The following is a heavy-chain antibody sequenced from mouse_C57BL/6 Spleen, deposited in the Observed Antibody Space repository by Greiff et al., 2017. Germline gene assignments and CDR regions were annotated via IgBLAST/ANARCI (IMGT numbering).Heavy chain of an antibody. D-gene: IGHD4-1*01. V-gene: IGHV1-9*01. CDR2: ILPGSGST. J-gene: IGHJ2*01. CDR1: GYTFTGYW. CDR3: ARGILTGTRGYYFDY. Sequence: QVQLKESGAELMKPGASVKLSCKATGYTFTGYWIEWVKQRPGHGLEWIGEILPGSGSTNYNEKFKGKATFTADTSSNTAYMQLSSLTTEDSAIYDCARGILTGTRGYYFDYGGQGTTLTVSS.